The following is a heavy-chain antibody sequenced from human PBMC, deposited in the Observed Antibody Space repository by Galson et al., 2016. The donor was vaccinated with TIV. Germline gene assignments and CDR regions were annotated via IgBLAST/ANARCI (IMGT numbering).Heavy chain of an antibody. D-gene: IGHD7-27*01. Sequence: SLRLSCAASGLLVSDNYMSWVRQPPGKGLEWVSIIYPSGASYYPESTESVKGRFTISRADSKNTVFLQINSLRVDDTAVYYCATSTMPNLGDNWGQGTLVTVST. V-gene: IGHV3-53*05. CDR3: ATSTMPNLGDN. CDR1: GLLVSDNY. CDR2: IYPSGAS. J-gene: IGHJ4*02.